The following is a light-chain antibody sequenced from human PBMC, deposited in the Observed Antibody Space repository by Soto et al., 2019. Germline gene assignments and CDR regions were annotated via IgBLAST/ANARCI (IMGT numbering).Light chain of an antibody. J-gene: IGKJ4*01. Sequence: EIVLTQSPGTLSLSPGERATLSCRASQSVSNNYLAWYQQKPGQAPRLVIYGASSRATGIPDRFSASGSGTDFTLTISRLEPEDFAVYYCQQRSDWPLTFGGGTKVDIK. CDR3: QQRSDWPLT. V-gene: IGKV3D-20*02. CDR2: GAS. CDR1: QSVSNNY.